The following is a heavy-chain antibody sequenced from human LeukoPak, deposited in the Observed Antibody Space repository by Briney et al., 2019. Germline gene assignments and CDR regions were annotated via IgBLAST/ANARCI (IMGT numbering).Heavy chain of an antibody. CDR1: GFTFSNSA. CDR3: AEHYNSLTGLNY. CDR2: IRTQANNDAT. J-gene: IGHJ4*02. Sequence: GGSLKLSCAASGFTFSNSAMHWVRQASGKGLGWLGRIRTQANNDATAYGASVKGRFIISRDDSRNTAYLQMNSLKTEDTAVYYCAEHYNSLTGLNYWGQGTLVTVSS. V-gene: IGHV3-73*01. D-gene: IGHD3-9*01.